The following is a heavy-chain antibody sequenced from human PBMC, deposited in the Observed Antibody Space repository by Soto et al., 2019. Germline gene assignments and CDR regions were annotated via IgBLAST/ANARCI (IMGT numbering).Heavy chain of an antibody. D-gene: IGHD6-19*01. V-gene: IGHV3-21*01. CDR2: ISSSSSYI. Sequence: NPGGSLRLSCAASGFTFSSYSMNWVRQAPGKGLEWVSSISSSSSYIYYADSVKGRFTISRDNAKNSLYLQMNSLRAEDTAVYYCARDSSPDPLIAVAGPVDYWGQGTLVTVSS. CDR3: ARDSSPDPLIAVAGPVDY. CDR1: GFTFSSYS. J-gene: IGHJ4*02.